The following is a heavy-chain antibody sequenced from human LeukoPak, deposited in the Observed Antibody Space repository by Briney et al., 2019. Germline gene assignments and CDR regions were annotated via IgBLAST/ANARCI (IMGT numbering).Heavy chain of an antibody. D-gene: IGHD5-12*01. J-gene: IGHJ4*02. CDR3: AGDRRYAYSGYGY. Sequence: GGSLRLSCAASGFTFSSYSMNWVRQAPGKGPEWVSSISSSSSYIYYADSVKGRFTISRDNAKNSLYLQMNSLRAEDTAVYYCAGDRRYAYSGYGYWGQGTLVTVSS. CDR2: ISSSSSYI. CDR1: GFTFSSYS. V-gene: IGHV3-21*01.